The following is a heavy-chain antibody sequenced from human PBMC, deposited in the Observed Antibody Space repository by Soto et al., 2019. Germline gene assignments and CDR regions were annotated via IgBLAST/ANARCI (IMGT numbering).Heavy chain of an antibody. D-gene: IGHD5-18*01. Sequence: QAHLVESGGGVVQPGRSLRLSCAASGFTFTSYGMHWVRQAPGTRLVWVAVISYDGALQHYADSVKGRFTISRDNSKNMVLLQMTSLRAEATAVYYCVSDRGYGHASVPYSWGQGTLVSVSS. CDR2: ISYDGALQ. CDR1: GFTFTSYG. V-gene: IGHV3-30*03. J-gene: IGHJ4*02. CDR3: VSDRGYGHASVPYS.